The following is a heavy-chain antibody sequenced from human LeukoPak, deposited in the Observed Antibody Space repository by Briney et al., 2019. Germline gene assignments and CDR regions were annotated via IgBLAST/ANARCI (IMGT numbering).Heavy chain of an antibody. D-gene: IGHD1-26*01. J-gene: IGHJ4*02. CDR2: IYYSGST. CDR1: GGSISSGGYY. CDR3: ARGRLLLDFDH. Sequence: SETLSLTCTVSGGSISSGGYYWSWIRQHPGKGLEWIGYIYYSGSTNYNPSLKSRVTISVDTSKHQFSLKLNSVTAADTAVYYCARGRLLLDFDHWGQGPLVTVSS. V-gene: IGHV4-61*08.